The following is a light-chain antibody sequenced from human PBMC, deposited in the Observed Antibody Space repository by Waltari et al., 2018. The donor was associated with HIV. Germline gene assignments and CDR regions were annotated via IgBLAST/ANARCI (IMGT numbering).Light chain of an antibody. CDR3: QQYYSTPLT. CDR2: WAS. V-gene: IGKV4-1*01. CDR1: QSVLYSSNNKNY. Sequence: DIVMTQSPDSLAVSLGERATINCKSSQSVLYSSNNKNYLAWYQQKQGQSPKLLIYWASTREFVVPDRFSGSGSGTDFTLTISSLQAEDVAVYYCQQYYSTPLTFGGGTKVEIK. J-gene: IGKJ4*01.